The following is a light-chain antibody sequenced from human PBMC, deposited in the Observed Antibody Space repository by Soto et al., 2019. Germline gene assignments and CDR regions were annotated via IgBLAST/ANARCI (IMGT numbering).Light chain of an antibody. J-gene: IGKJ1*01. CDR1: QSIRST. V-gene: IGKV3-11*01. Sequence: ETVMTQSPATLSVSPGERATLSCRASQSIRSTLAWFQQKPGQAPRLLIYDASKRATGIPARFSGSGSGTDFTLTISSLEPEDFAVYYCQQRSITWTFGQGTKVDI. CDR2: DAS. CDR3: QQRSITWT.